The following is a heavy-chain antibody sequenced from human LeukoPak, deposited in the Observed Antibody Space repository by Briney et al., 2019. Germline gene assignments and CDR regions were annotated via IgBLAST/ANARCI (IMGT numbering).Heavy chain of an antibody. CDR1: GGYFSGYY. D-gene: IGHD1-26*01. CDR2: INHSGST. J-gene: IGHJ6*03. Sequence: SETLSLTCAVYGGYFSGYYWSWIRQPPGKGLEWIGEINHSGSTNYNPSLKSRVTISVDTSKNQFSLKLSSVTAADTAVYYCARALSGSYLRYYYMDVWGKGTTVTVSS. CDR3: ARALSGSYLRYYYMDV. V-gene: IGHV4-34*01.